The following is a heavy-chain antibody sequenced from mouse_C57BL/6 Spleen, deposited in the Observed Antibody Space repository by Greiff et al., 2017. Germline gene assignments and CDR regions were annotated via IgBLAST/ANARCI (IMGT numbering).Heavy chain of an antibody. CDR2: INPNYGTT. J-gene: IGHJ1*03. CDR1: GYSFTDYN. CDR3: ARGRNYDYSYCDV. D-gene: IGHD2-4*01. Sequence: VQLQQSGPELVKPGASVKISCKASGYSFTDYNMNWVKQSHGKSLEWIGVINPNYGTTSYNQKFKGKATLTVDQSSSTAYMQLNSLTSEDSAVDYCARGRNYDYSYCDVWGTGTTVTVSS. V-gene: IGHV1-39*01.